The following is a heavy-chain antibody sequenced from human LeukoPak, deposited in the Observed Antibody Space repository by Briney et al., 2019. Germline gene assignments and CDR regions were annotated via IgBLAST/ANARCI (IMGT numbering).Heavy chain of an antibody. D-gene: IGHD6-6*01. CDR1: GFTFSSYS. J-gene: IGHJ6*03. Sequence: GGSLRLSCAASGFTFSSYSMNWVRQAPGKGLEWVSSISSSSSYIYYADPVKGRFTISRDNAKNSLYLQMNSLRAEDTAVYYCARETEYSSSYYYMDVWGKGTTVTVSS. CDR3: ARETEYSSSYYYMDV. V-gene: IGHV3-21*01. CDR2: ISSSSSYI.